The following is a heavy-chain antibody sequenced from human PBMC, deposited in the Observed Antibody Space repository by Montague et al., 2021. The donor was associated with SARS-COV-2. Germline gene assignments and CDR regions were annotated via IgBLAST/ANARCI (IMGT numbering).Heavy chain of an antibody. CDR1: GGSSSGYY. V-gene: IGHV4-34*01. D-gene: IGHD3-3*01. J-gene: IGHJ6*02. CDR2: INHSGST. CDR3: ARIRCITIFGVVITPYDYGMDV. Sequence: SETLSLTCAVYGGSSSGYYWSWIRQPPGKGLEWIGEINHSGSTNYNPSLKSRVTISVDTSKNQFSLKLSPVTAADTAVYYCARIRCITIFGVVITPYDYGMDVWGQGTTVTVSS.